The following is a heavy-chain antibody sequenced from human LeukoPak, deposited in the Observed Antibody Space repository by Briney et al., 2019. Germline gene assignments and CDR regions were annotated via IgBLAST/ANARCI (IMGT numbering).Heavy chain of an antibody. J-gene: IGHJ4*02. CDR3: ATISGGGNMRGDY. CDR1: GFTFSTFS. V-gene: IGHV3-21*01. Sequence: GGSLRLSCAASGFTFSTFSMNWVRQAPGKGLEWVSSISSSSKYIFYADSVRGRFTISRDNAKNSLFLQMNKLRAEDTAVYYSATISGGGNMRGDYWGQGTLVTVSS. D-gene: IGHD4-23*01. CDR2: ISSSSKYI.